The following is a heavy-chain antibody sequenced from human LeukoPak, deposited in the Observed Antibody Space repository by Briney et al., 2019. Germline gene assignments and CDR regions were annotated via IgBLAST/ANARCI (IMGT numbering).Heavy chain of an antibody. CDR2: IYYSGST. CDR1: GGSISSGDYY. Sequence: SETLSLTCTVSGGSISSGDYYWSWIRQPPGKGLEWIGYIYYSGSTYCNPSLKSRVTISVDTSKNQFSLKLSSVTAADTAVYYCAGENDYGDYVGAFDIWGQGTMVTVSS. CDR3: AGENDYGDYVGAFDI. D-gene: IGHD4-17*01. J-gene: IGHJ3*02. V-gene: IGHV4-30-4*01.